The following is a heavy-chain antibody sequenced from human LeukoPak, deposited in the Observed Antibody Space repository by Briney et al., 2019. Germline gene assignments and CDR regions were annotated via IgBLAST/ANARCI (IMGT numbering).Heavy chain of an antibody. D-gene: IGHD1-7*01. Sequence: GGSLRLSCAASGFPFRSYSMNWVRQAPGKGLEWVSSISTTSTYVYYVDSVKGRFTISRDNAKNSLYLQMNSLRAEDTAVYYCARDTYNWNYGYDYWGQGTLVSVSS. J-gene: IGHJ4*02. CDR1: GFPFRSYS. V-gene: IGHV3-21*01. CDR2: ISTTSTYV. CDR3: ARDTYNWNYGYDY.